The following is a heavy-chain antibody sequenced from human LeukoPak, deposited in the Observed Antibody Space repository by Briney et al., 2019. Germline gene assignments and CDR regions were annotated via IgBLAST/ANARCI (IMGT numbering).Heavy chain of an antibody. J-gene: IGHJ3*01. CDR1: GFTFSRHW. V-gene: IGHV3-7*01. CDR3: AREGDYMWSFLN. Sequence: GGSLRLSCAASGFTFSRHWMSWVRLAPGKGLEWVANIKYDGSKIYCVDSVKGRFTISRDNAKNSMYLQMNSLRAEDTALYYCAREGDYMWSFLNWGQGTMVTVSS. CDR2: IKYDGSKI. D-gene: IGHD1-26*01.